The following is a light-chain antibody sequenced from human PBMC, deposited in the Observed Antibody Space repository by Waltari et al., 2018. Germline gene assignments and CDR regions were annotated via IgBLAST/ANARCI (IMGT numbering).Light chain of an antibody. CDR2: VNRDGSH. Sequence: QLVLTQSPSASASLGASVKLTCTLSSGHSTNVVAWLQQQPEKGPRFLMKVNRDGSHTKGDAIPDRFSGSSSGAERYLTISSLQSEDETDYYCQTGGHGTCVFGGETKLTVL. CDR1: SGHSTNV. J-gene: IGLJ3*02. V-gene: IGLV4-69*01. CDR3: QTGGHGTCV.